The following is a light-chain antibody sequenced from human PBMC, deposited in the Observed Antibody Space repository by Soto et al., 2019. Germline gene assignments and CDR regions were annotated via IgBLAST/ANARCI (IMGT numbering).Light chain of an antibody. J-gene: IGKJ1*01. CDR1: QSITTY. Sequence: DIQMTQSPSSLSASVGDRVTITCRASQSITTYLNWYQHKTGKAPKLLIYAASNLQSGVPSRFSGSGSGTDFTLTISSLQPEDFATYYCQQSYSIFLPFGQGAKV. V-gene: IGKV1-39*01. CDR3: QQSYSIFLP. CDR2: AAS.